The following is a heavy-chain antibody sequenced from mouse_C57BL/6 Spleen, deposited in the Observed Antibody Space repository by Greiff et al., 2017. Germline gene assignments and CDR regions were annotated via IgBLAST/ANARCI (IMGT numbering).Heavy chain of an antibody. CDR3: ARWVGLRRGDYYAMDY. V-gene: IGHV1-50*01. Sequence: QVQLQQPGAELVKPGASVKLSCKASGYTFTSYWMPWVKQRPGQGLEWIGEIDPSDSYTNYNQKFKGKATLTVDTSSSTAYMQLSSLTSEDSAVYYCARWVGLRRGDYYAMDYWGQGTSVTVSS. CDR2: IDPSDSYT. D-gene: IGHD2-4*01. J-gene: IGHJ4*01. CDR1: GYTFTSYW.